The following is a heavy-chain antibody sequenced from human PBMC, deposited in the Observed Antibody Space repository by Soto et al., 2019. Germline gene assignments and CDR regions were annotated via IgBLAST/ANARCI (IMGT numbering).Heavy chain of an antibody. Sequence: GXSVKVTCPASAYTLIRCVIIGVRRASGQGVDGVGWISGDNGNTNYARKFQGRVALTTDTSTNTAYMELRSLRFDDTAVYYCARERVAEAGTTLDYYYTGMDVWGQGTTVTVSS. CDR3: ARERVAEAGTTLDYYYTGMDV. CDR1: AYTLIRCV. CDR2: ISGDNGNT. V-gene: IGHV1-18*04. J-gene: IGHJ6*02. D-gene: IGHD6-19*01.